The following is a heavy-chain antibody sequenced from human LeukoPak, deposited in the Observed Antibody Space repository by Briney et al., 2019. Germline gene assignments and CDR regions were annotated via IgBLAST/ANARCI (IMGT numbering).Heavy chain of an antibody. CDR1: GGSISSYY. Sequence: KSSETLSLTCTVSGGSISSYYWRWIRQPPGKGLEWIGYIYYSGSTNYNPSLKSRVTISVDTSKNQFSLKLSSVTAADTAVYYCARLSKRSYYFDYWGQGTLVTVSS. CDR3: ARLSKRSYYFDY. V-gene: IGHV4-59*01. D-gene: IGHD1-1*01. CDR2: IYYSGST. J-gene: IGHJ4*02.